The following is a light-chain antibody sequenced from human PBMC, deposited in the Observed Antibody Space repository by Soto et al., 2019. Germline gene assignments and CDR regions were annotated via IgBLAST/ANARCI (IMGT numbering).Light chain of an antibody. J-gene: IGKJ4*01. CDR1: QSVSSSY. Sequence: IVLTQSPAILALSPGDRATLSCRASQSVSSSYLAWYQHKPGQATRLLIHGASSRVTSIPDRFSGSGSGTDFTLTITRLEPEDFAVYYCQQYQSLTFGGGTKVDIK. CDR2: GAS. V-gene: IGKV3-20*01. CDR3: QQYQSLT.